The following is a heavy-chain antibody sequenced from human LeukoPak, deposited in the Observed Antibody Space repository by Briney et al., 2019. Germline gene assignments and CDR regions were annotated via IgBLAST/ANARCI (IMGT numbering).Heavy chain of an antibody. CDR1: GFTFDDYA. Sequence: GGSLRLSCAASGFTFDDYAMHWVRQAPGKGLEWVSGISWNSGSIGYADSVKGQFTISRDNAKNSLYLQMNSLRAEDTALYYCAKDISSLGELSEGFDYWGQGTLVTVSS. D-gene: IGHD3-16*02. CDR2: ISWNSGSI. J-gene: IGHJ4*02. CDR3: AKDISSLGELSEGFDY. V-gene: IGHV3-9*01.